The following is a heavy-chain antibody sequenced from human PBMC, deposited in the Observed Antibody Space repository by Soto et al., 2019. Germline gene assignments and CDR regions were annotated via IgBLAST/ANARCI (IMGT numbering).Heavy chain of an antibody. CDR2: IYHSGST. J-gene: IGHJ4*02. D-gene: IGHD2-21*01. CDR3: ARERWTGGDGACYGDFDY. CDR1: GGSISSYY. V-gene: IGHV4-59*01. Sequence: QVQLQESGPGLVNPSETLSLTCTVSGGSISSYYWTWIRQPPGKGLEWIGNIYHSGSTNYKSSLQSRVSISLDTSKNQFSLKLNSVTAADTAVYYCARERWTGGDGACYGDFDYWGQGTLVTVSS.